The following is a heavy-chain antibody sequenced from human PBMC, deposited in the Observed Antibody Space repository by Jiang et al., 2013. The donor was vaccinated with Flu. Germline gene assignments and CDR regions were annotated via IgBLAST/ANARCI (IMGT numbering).Heavy chain of an antibody. V-gene: IGHV1-69*01. Sequence: SVKVSCKASGYTFTSYGISWVRQAPGQGLEWMGGIIPIFGTANYAQKFQGRVTITADESTSTAYMELSSLRSEDTAVYYCASTYYYDSSGSIIERYYYYGMDVWGQGTTVTVSS. CDR2: IIPIFGTA. CDR3: ASTYYYDSSGSIIERYYYYGMDV. CDR1: GYTFTSYG. J-gene: IGHJ6*02. D-gene: IGHD3-22*01.